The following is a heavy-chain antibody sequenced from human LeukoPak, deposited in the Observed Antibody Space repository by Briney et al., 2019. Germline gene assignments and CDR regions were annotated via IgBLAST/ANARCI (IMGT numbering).Heavy chain of an antibody. Sequence: GESLRLSCAASGFIFSTYWMSWVRQAPGKGLEWVANIKQDGSEKYYVDSVKGRFTISRDNAKNSLYLQMNSLRAEDTAVYYCARETFYCSSTSCYTRAFDIWGQGTMVTVSS. CDR2: IKQDGSEK. J-gene: IGHJ3*02. D-gene: IGHD2-2*02. CDR1: GFIFSTYW. V-gene: IGHV3-7*01. CDR3: ARETFYCSSTSCYTRAFDI.